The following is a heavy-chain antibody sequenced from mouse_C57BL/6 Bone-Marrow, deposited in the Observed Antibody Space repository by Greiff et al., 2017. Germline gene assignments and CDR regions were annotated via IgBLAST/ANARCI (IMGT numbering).Heavy chain of an antibody. J-gene: IGHJ3*01. CDR2: LDPSDSST. CDR3: ARGGFAY. Sequence: QVQLQQPGAELVKPGASVKLSCKASGYTFTSYWMPWVKQRPGQGLEWIGELDPSDSSTNYNQKFKGKATLTVDTSSSTAYMQLSSLTSGDSAVYYCARGGFAYWGQGTLVTVSA. CDR1: GYTFTSYW. V-gene: IGHV1-50*01.